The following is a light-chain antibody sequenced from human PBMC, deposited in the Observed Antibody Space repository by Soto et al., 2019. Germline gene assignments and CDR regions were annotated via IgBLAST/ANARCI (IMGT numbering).Light chain of an antibody. CDR1: QSISTW. CDR3: QQSYTTPPWT. Sequence: DIQMTQSPSTLCASVGDRVTITCRASQSISTWLAWYQQKPRKAPKVLIYDASSLQGGVPSRFSGSGSGTDFTLTISSLQPEDFATYYCQQSYTTPPWTFGQGTKVDIK. V-gene: IGKV1-39*01. J-gene: IGKJ1*01. CDR2: DAS.